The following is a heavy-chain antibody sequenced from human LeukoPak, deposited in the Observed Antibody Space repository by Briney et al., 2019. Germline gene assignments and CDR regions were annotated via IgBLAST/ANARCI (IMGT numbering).Heavy chain of an antibody. CDR1: GGSFSGYY. V-gene: IGHV4-34*01. D-gene: IGHD3-22*01. Sequence: PSETLSLTCAVYGGSFSGYYWSWIRQPPGKGLEWIGEINHSGSTNYNPSLKSRVTISVDTSKNQFSLKLSSVTAADTAVYYCARRRRYYDSSGLDYWGQGALVTVSS. J-gene: IGHJ4*02. CDR3: ARRRRYYDSSGLDY. CDR2: INHSGST.